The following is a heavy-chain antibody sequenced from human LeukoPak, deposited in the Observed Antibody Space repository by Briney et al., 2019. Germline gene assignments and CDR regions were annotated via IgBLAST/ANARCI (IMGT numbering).Heavy chain of an antibody. CDR3: ARDSSGWGFDY. CDR1: GFTFSTYW. V-gene: IGHV3-74*01. D-gene: IGHD6-25*01. Sequence: GGSLRLSCAASGFTFSTYWMHWVRQAPGKGLGWVVGIRSDGSSTIYAASVKGRFTISRDNARNTLYLQVNSLRAEDTAVYYCARDSSGWGFDYWGQGSLVTVSS. J-gene: IGHJ4*02. CDR2: IRSDGSST.